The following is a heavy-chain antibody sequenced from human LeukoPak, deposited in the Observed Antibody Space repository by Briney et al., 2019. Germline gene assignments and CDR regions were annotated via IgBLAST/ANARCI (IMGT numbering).Heavy chain of an antibody. CDR2: ISFDGSNK. J-gene: IGHJ3*01. CDR3: ARGVGWNDGTFDV. D-gene: IGHD1-1*01. CDR1: GFTFSNFA. Sequence: GGSLRLSCAASGFTFSNFAMHWVRQAPGKGLEWVALISFDGSNKNYPDSVRGRFTISRDNSKNTLYLQMNTLRGEDTAVYYCARGVGWNDGTFDVWGQGTVVTVSS. V-gene: IGHV3-30*04.